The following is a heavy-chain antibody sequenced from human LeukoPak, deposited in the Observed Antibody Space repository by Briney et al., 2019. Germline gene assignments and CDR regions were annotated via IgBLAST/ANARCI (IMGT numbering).Heavy chain of an antibody. J-gene: IGHJ4*02. V-gene: IGHV4-39*02. Sequence: SETLSLTCTVSGGSLSYSSYYWGWIRQPPGKGLEWIGSIYYTGSSYYNPSLKSRVTISVDTSKNQFSLKLRSVTAADTAVYYCARDCSGGSCFSGPFEYWGQGTLVTVSS. CDR3: ARDCSGGSCFSGPFEY. D-gene: IGHD2-15*01. CDR1: GGSLSYSSYY. CDR2: IYYTGSS.